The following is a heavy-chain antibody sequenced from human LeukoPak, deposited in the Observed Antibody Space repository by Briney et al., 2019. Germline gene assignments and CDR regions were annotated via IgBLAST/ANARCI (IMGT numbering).Heavy chain of an antibody. J-gene: IGHJ5*02. V-gene: IGHV4-4*07. CDR2: IYTSGST. D-gene: IGHD3-10*01. Sequence: SETLSLTCTVSGGSINFYYWSWIRQPAGKGLEWIGRIYTSGSTNYNPSLKSRVTMSVDTSKNQFSLKLSSVTAADTAVYYCARDRILWFGEQFDPWGQGTLVTVSS. CDR3: ARDRILWFGEQFDP. CDR1: GGSINFYY.